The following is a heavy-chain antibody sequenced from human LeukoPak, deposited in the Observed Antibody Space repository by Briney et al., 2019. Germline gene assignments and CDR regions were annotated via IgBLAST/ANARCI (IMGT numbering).Heavy chain of an antibody. V-gene: IGHV3-21*03. D-gene: IGHD2/OR15-2a*01. CDR1: GFSFNTYI. CDR2: LFSSSTYI. J-gene: IGHJ4*02. CDR3: ARDFYDGFALDY. Sequence: PGESLRLSCAASGFSFNTYIMNWVRQAPGKGLEWVSFLFSSSTYIYYTDSVKGRFTISRDNARNSLYLQMDNLRAEDTGVYYCARDFYDGFALDYWGQGILVTVSS.